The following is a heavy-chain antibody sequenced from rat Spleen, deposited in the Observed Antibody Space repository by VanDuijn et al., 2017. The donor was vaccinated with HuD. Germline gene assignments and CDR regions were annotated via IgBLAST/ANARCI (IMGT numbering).Heavy chain of an antibody. J-gene: IGHJ2*01. V-gene: IGHV5-7*01. D-gene: IGHD1-1*01. Sequence: EVQLAESGGGLVQPGRSLKLSCAASGFTFSDYYMAWVRQAPTKGLEWVATISYDGSSTYYRDSVKGRFTISRDNAKSTLYLQMDNLRTEDTASYSCARQWYYFDSWGQGVMVTVSS. CDR3: ARQWYYFDS. CDR2: ISYDGSST. CDR1: GFTFSDYY.